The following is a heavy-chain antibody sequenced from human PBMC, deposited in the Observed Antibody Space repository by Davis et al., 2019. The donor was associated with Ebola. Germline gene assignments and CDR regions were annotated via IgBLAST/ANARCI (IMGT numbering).Heavy chain of an antibody. CDR2: ISSGSSTI. CDR1: GFSFGTYA. V-gene: IGHV3-48*02. Sequence: GESLKISCIASGFSFGTYAMSWVRQAPGKGLEWVSYISSGSSTIYYADSVKGRFTISRDNAKNSLYLQMSSLRDEDTAVYYCASGGSSTWTTFHYWGQGTLVTVSS. J-gene: IGHJ4*02. CDR3: ASGGSSTWTTFHY. D-gene: IGHD1-26*01.